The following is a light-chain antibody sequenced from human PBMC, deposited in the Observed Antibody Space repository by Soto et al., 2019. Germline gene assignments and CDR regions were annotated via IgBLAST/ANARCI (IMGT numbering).Light chain of an antibody. CDR2: YDD. V-gene: IGLV1-36*01. Sequence: QSVLTQPPSVSEAPGQRVTISCSGSYSNTGDNAVSWYQQLPGKAPKLLIYYDDLLPSGVSDRFSGSKSGPSASLAISGLQSEDEADYYCAAWDDSLNGWVFGGGTKLTVL. CDR1: YSNTGDNA. CDR3: AAWDDSLNGWV. J-gene: IGLJ3*02.